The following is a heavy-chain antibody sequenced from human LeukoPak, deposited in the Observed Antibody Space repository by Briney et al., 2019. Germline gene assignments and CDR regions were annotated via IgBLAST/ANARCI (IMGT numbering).Heavy chain of an antibody. Sequence: GGSLRLSCAASGVMFSGYSMSWVRQAPGKGLEWLSYISTGSTTIYYADSVKGRFTISRDNAKNSLYLQLNSLRDEDTAVYYCAREVGSGSAFDYWGQGTLVTVSS. V-gene: IGHV3-48*02. CDR1: GVMFSGYS. D-gene: IGHD3-10*01. J-gene: IGHJ4*02. CDR2: ISTGSTTI. CDR3: AREVGSGSAFDY.